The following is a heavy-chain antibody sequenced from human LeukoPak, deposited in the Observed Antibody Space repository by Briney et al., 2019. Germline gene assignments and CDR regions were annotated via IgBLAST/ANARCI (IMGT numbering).Heavy chain of an antibody. CDR2: INPNSGGT. D-gene: IGHD7-27*01. Sequence: ASVKVSCKASGCTFTGYYMHWVRQAPGQGLEWMGWINPNSGGTNYAQKFQGRVTMTRDTSISTAYMELSRLRSDDTAVYYCARAFNDWGPYYYYMDVWGKGTTVTVSS. CDR1: GCTFTGYY. J-gene: IGHJ6*03. CDR3: ARAFNDWGPYYYYMDV. V-gene: IGHV1-2*02.